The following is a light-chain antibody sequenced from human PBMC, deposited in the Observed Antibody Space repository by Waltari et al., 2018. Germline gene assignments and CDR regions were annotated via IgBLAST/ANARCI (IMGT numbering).Light chain of an antibody. CDR3: QQYPRT. V-gene: IGKV1-5*03. CDR1: QSISSW. Sequence: DIQMTQSPSTLSASVGDRVTITCRASQSISSWLAWYQQKPGKAPKLLIYKASSLESGVPSRFSGSGSGTEFTLTISSLQPDDVATYYCQQYPRTFGQGTKVEIK. J-gene: IGKJ1*01. CDR2: KAS.